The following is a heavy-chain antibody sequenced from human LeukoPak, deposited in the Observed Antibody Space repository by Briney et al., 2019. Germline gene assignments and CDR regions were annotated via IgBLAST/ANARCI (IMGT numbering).Heavy chain of an antibody. D-gene: IGHD3-22*01. V-gene: IGHV1-69*05. CDR1: GGTFSSYA. CDR3: ARGYYYDSSGYYAPVGY. J-gene: IGHJ4*02. CDR2: IIPIFGTA. Sequence: ASVKVSCKASGGTFSSYAISWVRQAPGQGLEWMGRIIPIFGTANYAQKFQGRVTITTDESTGTAYMELSSLRSEDTAVYYCARGYYYDSSGYYAPVGYWGQGTLVTVSS.